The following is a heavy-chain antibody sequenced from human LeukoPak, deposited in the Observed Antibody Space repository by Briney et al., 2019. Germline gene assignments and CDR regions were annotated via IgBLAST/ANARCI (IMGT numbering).Heavy chain of an antibody. J-gene: IGHJ4*02. V-gene: IGHV1-2*06. D-gene: IGHD3-22*01. Sequence: GASVKVSCKASGYTFTGYYMHWVRQAPGQGLEWMGRINPNSDGTNYAQKFQGRVTMTRDTSISTAYMELSRLRSDDTAVYYCARDERRRYYDSSGYSHLDDYWGQGTLVTVSS. CDR1: GYTFTGYY. CDR3: ARDERRRYYDSSGYSHLDDY. CDR2: INPNSDGT.